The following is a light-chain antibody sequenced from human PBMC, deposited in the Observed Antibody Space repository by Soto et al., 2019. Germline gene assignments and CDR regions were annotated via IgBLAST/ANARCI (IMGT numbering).Light chain of an antibody. Sequence: QSALTQPASVSGSPGQSITISCTGTSSDVGGYNYVSWYQQHPGKAPKVIIYDVTNRHSGVSNRFSGSKSGNTASLTISGLQTEDEADYYCSSYTSSRSVIFGGGTKVTVL. V-gene: IGLV2-14*01. J-gene: IGLJ2*01. CDR3: SSYTSSRSVI. CDR2: DVT. CDR1: SSDVGGYNY.